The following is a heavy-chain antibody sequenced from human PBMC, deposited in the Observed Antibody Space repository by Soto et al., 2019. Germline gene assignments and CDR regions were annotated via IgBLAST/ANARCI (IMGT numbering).Heavy chain of an antibody. D-gene: IGHD6-6*01. V-gene: IGHV4-39*02. CDR3: AREGGRIAARRGNWFDP. CDR1: GGSISSSSYY. CDR2: IYYSGST. J-gene: IGHJ5*02. Sequence: SETLSLTCTVSGGSISSSSYYWGWIRQPPGKGLEWIGSIYYSGSTYYNPSLKSRVTISVDTSKNQFSLKLSSVTAADTAVYYCAREGGRIAARRGNWFDPWGQGTLVTVSS.